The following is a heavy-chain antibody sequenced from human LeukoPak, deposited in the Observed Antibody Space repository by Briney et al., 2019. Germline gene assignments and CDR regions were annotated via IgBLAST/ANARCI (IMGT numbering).Heavy chain of an antibody. V-gene: IGHV4-31*03. CDR3: ARVFSFGGVPSFAY. D-gene: IGHD3-16*01. CDR2: IYYSGST. Sequence: PSETLSLTFTVAAGSVSGCSYFCRWIRQHSGKGLEWIGYIYYSGSTYYNPSLKSRVTISVDTSKNQFSLKLSSVTAADTAVYYCARVFSFGGVPSFAYWGQGTLVTVSS. J-gene: IGHJ4*02. CDR1: AGSVSGCSYF.